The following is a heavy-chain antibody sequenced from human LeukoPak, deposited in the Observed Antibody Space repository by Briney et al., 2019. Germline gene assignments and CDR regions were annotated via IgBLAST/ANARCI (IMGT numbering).Heavy chain of an antibody. V-gene: IGHV3-20*04. Sequence: GGSLRLSCAASGFPFDDYGMNWVRQVPGKGLEWVSGINWNGGSTGYADSVKGRFTISRDNAKNSLYLQMNSLRAEDTALYYCARRVYYYDTSPTLLGMGFDYWGQGTLVTVSS. CDR2: INWNGGST. J-gene: IGHJ4*02. CDR1: GFPFDDYG. D-gene: IGHD3-22*01. CDR3: ARRVYYYDTSPTLLGMGFDY.